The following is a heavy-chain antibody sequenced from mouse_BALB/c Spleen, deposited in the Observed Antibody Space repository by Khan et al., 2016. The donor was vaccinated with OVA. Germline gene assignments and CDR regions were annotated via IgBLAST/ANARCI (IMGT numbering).Heavy chain of an antibody. CDR3: ARETVVDIYWYLDV. Sequence: EVELVESGGGLVQPGGSLRLSCATSGFTFTDYYMSWVRQPPGKALEWLGFIRNKANGYTTEYSASVKGRFTISRDNSQSIVYLQMNTLGAEDSVTDCCARETVVDIYWYLDVWGAGTTVTVSS. CDR2: IRNKANGYTT. J-gene: IGHJ1*01. V-gene: IGHV7-3*02. D-gene: IGHD1-1*01. CDR1: GFTFTDYY.